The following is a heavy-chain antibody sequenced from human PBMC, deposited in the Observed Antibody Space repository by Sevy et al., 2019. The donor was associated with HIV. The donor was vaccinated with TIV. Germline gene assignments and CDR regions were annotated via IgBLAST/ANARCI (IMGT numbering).Heavy chain of an antibody. Sequence: GGSLRLSCAASGFTFSSYSMNWVRQAPGKGLEWVSYISSSSSTIYYADSVKGRFTISRDNAKNSLYLQMNSLRAEDTVVYYWAGVGIVVGGAFDIGGQGTMVTVSS. CDR3: AGVGIVVGGAFDI. D-gene: IGHD2-15*01. J-gene: IGHJ3*02. CDR2: ISSSSSTI. V-gene: IGHV3-48*01. CDR1: GFTFSSYS.